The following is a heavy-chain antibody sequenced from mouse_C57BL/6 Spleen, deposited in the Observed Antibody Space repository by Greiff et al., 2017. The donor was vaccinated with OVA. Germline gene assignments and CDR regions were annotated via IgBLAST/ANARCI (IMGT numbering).Heavy chain of an antibody. CDR3: ARVYYDYDEDAMDY. V-gene: IGHV5-4*03. J-gene: IGHJ4*01. CDR1: GFTFSSYA. Sequence: EVKLVESGGGLVKPGGSLKLSCAASGFTFSSYAMSWVRQTPEKRLEWVATISDGGSYTYYPDNVKGRFTISRDNAKNNLYLQMSHLKSEDTAMYYCARVYYDYDEDAMDYWGQGTSVTVSS. D-gene: IGHD2-4*01. CDR2: ISDGGSYT.